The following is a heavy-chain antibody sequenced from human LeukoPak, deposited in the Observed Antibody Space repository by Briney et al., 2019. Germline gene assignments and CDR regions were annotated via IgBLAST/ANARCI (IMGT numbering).Heavy chain of an antibody. J-gene: IGHJ6*02. Sequence: ASVKVSCKASGYTFTGYYMHWVRQAPGQGLEWMGWINPNSGGTNYAQKFQGRVTMTRDTSISTAYMELSRLRSDDTAVYCCARSGVRGDYYGMDVWGQGTTVTVSS. V-gene: IGHV1-2*02. CDR3: ARSGVRGDYYGMDV. D-gene: IGHD3-10*01. CDR1: GYTFTGYY. CDR2: INPNSGGT.